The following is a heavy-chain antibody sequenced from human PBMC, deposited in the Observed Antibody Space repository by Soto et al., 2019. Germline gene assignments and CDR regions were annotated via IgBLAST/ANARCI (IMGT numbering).Heavy chain of an antibody. J-gene: IGHJ5*02. CDR1: GYTFTSYG. CDR2: ISAYNGNT. V-gene: IGHV1-18*01. D-gene: IGHD3-22*01. Sequence: ASVKVSCKASGYTFTSYGISWVRQAPGQGLEWMGWISAYNGNTNYAQKLQGRVTMTTDTSTSTAYMELRSLRSDDTAVYYCARGRYYDSSGYISWFDPWGQGTLVTVYS. CDR3: ARGRYYDSSGYISWFDP.